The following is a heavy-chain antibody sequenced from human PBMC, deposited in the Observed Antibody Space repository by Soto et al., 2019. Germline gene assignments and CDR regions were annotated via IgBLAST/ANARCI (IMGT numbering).Heavy chain of an antibody. CDR3: ARGATLYSSSTYFDY. CDR1: GGTFSNYL. D-gene: IGHD3-22*01. CDR2: IIPISDTP. V-gene: IGHV1-69*05. Sequence: QVQLVQSGAEVKKPGSSVKVSCKASGGTFSNYLIGWVRQAPGQGLEYMGGIIPISDTPTYVQKFKGRVTXAXXXSXXTAYMELSSLRPEDTAVYYCARGATLYSSSTYFDYWGQGTLVTVSP. J-gene: IGHJ4*02.